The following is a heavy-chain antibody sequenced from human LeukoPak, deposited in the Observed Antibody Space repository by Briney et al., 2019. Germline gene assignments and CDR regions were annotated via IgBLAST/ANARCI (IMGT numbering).Heavy chain of an antibody. J-gene: IGHJ3*02. CDR1: GFTFDDYA. V-gene: IGHV3-9*01. CDR2: ISWNSGSI. D-gene: IGHD3-16*02. CDR3: ARAVLYSEHAFDI. Sequence: GGSPRLSCAASGFTFDDYAMHWVRQAPGKGLEWVSGISWNSGSIGYADSVKGRFTISRDNAKNTLYLQMNSLRAEDTAVYYCARAVLYSEHAFDIWGQGTMVTVSS.